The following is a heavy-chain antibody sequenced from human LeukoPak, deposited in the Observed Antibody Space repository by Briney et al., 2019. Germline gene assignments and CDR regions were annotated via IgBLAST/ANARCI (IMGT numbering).Heavy chain of an antibody. CDR1: GFTFSSYA. Sequence: PGGSLRLSCVASGFTFSSYAMHWVRQAPGKGLEWVAFIRSDATNEYYSDSVKGRFTISRDNAKNSLYLQMNSLRAEDTAVYYCARSRWGTTLDYWGQGTLVTVSS. J-gene: IGHJ4*02. CDR3: ARSRWGTTLDY. CDR2: IRSDATNE. D-gene: IGHD3-16*01. V-gene: IGHV3-30*02.